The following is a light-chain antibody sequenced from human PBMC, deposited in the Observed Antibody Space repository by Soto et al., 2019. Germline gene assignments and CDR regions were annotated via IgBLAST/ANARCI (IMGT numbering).Light chain of an antibody. V-gene: IGKV3-15*01. J-gene: IGKJ5*01. Sequence: EIPMTQFPCILSASPGRGVTRACRAAQDVTTNFAWYQQKRGQAPRLLIYDISSRATGVPARFSGSGSGTEFTLSISGLQSEDFAVYFCQQYNNWPFSFGQGTRLEIK. CDR3: QQYNNWPFS. CDR1: QDVTTN. CDR2: DIS.